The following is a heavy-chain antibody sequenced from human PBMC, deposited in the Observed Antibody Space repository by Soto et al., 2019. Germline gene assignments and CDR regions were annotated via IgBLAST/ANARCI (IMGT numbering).Heavy chain of an antibody. D-gene: IGHD5-18*01. Sequence: SETLSLTCTVSGGSISSYYWSCIRQPPGKGLEWIGYIYYSGSTNYNPSLKSRVTISVDTSKNQFSLKLSSVTAADTAVYYCARWIQLWSYFDYWGQGTLVTVS. CDR2: IYYSGST. J-gene: IGHJ4*02. CDR1: GGSISSYY. V-gene: IGHV4-59*01. CDR3: ARWIQLWSYFDY.